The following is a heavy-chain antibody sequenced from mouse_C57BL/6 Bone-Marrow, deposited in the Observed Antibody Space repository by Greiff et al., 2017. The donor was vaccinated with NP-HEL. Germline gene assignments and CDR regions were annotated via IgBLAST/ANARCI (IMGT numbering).Heavy chain of an antibody. D-gene: IGHD1-1*01. V-gene: IGHV14-4*01. CDR2: IDPENGDT. Sequence: EVQLAESGAELVRPGASVKLSCTASGFNIKDDYMHWVKQRPEQGLEWIGWIDPENGDTEYASKFQGKATITADTSSNTAYLQLSSLTSEDTAVYYCTTIYGAYWGQGTLVTVSA. CDR3: TTIYGAY. J-gene: IGHJ3*01. CDR1: GFNIKDDY.